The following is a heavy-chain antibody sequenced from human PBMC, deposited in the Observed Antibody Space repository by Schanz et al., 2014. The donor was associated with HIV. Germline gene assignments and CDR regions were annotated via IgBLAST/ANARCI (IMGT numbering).Heavy chain of an antibody. V-gene: IGHV3-30*04. J-gene: IGHJ4*02. Sequence: QVQLVESGGGVVQPGRSLRLSCAASGFTFGDYPMSWFRQAPGKGLEWVSVISYDGRNKLYADSVKGRFTISRDNSKNTLYLQMNSLRAEDTAVYYCARDRMVYAQAPLYYFDYWGQGTLVTVSP. CDR2: ISYDGRNK. D-gene: IGHD2-8*01. CDR3: ARDRMVYAQAPLYYFDY. CDR1: GFTFGDYP.